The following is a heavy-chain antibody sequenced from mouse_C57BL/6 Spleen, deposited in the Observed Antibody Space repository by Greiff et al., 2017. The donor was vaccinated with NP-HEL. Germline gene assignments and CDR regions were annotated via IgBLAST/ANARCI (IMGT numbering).Heavy chain of an antibody. CDR2: ISYDGSN. Sequence: VQLKQSGPGLVKPSQSLSLTCSVTGYSITSGYYWNWIRQFPGNKLEWMGYISYDGSNNYNPSLKNRISITRDTSKNQFFLKLNSVTTEDTATYYCAREHYSNYGAMDYWGQGTSVTVSS. D-gene: IGHD2-5*01. V-gene: IGHV3-6*01. CDR1: GYSITSGYY. J-gene: IGHJ4*01. CDR3: AREHYSNYGAMDY.